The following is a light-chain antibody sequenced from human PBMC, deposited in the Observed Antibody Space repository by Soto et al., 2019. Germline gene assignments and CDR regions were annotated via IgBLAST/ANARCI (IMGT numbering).Light chain of an antibody. CDR3: PQYGSFPLT. V-gene: IGKV3-20*01. CDR2: GAS. J-gene: IGKJ3*01. Sequence: EIVLTQSPGTLSLSPGERVTLSCRASQSVSTSSLAWYQQRPGQAPRLLIYGASSRATGIPARFRGSGSGTDFTLTFSRLEPEDFAVYYCPQYGSFPLTFGPGTKVEIK. CDR1: QSVSTSS.